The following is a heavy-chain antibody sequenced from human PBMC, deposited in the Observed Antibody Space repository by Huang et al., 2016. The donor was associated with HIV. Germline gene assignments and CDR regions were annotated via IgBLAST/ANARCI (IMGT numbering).Heavy chain of an antibody. CDR1: GFTFRSYA. V-gene: IGHV3-23*01. CDR2: ISGSGGST. Sequence: EVQLLESGGGLVQPGGSLRRSCAACGFTFRSYAMSWVRQGPGKGLDWVSAISGSGGSTYYANSVKGRFTISRDNSKNTLYLQMNSLRAEDTAVYYCAKAKTFDYWGQGTLVTVSS. J-gene: IGHJ4*02. CDR3: AKAKTFDY.